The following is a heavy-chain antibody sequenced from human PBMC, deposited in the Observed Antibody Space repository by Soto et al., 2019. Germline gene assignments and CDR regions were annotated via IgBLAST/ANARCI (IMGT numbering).Heavy chain of an antibody. CDR3: ARGWDYYFGMDV. CDR1: GGTFRNYA. J-gene: IGHJ6*02. CDR2: IIPMFETV. V-gene: IGHV1-69*13. Sequence: SVKVSCKASGGTFRNYAISWVRRAPGQGLEWMGGIIPMFETVKYLQRLQGRVTITADESTTTAHMELSSLRSEDTAVYYCARGWDYYFGMDVWGQGTTVTVSS. D-gene: IGHD1-26*01.